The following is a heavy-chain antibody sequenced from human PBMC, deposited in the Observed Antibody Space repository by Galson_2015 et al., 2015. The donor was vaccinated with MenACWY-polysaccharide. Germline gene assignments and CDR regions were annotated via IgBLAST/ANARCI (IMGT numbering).Heavy chain of an antibody. CDR2: MNPNSGNT. CDR1: FSLFSLSS. V-gene: IGHV1-8*01. D-gene: IGHD3-22*01. J-gene: IGHJ5*02. CDR3: ARWGKYYYAISGYLNWLDP. Sequence: SFPSSFSLFSLSSLSFFLPPPLQGLEWMGWMNPNSGNTGYAQKFQGRVTITRNTSISIAYMEVSSLISEDTAVYYCARWGKYYYAISGYLNWLDPWGQGTLVTVSS.